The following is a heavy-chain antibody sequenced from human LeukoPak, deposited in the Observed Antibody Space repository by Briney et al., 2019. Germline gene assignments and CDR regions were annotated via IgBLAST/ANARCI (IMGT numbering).Heavy chain of an antibody. CDR2: ISGSGGST. Sequence: PGGSPRLSCAASGFTFSSYAMSWVRQAPGKGLEWVSAISGSGGSTYYADSVKGRFTISRDNSKNTLYLQMNSLRAEDTAVYYCAKDVALIQLWLNPLLDYWGQGTLVTVSS. D-gene: IGHD5-18*01. CDR1: GFTFSSYA. J-gene: IGHJ4*02. CDR3: AKDVALIQLWLNPLLDY. V-gene: IGHV3-23*01.